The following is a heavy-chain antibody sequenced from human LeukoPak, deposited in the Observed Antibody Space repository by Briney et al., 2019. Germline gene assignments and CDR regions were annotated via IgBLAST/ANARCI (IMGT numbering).Heavy chain of an antibody. J-gene: IGHJ6*02. Sequence: GASVKVSCKASGYTFTSYDINWVRQATGQGLEWMGWMNPNSGNTGYAQKFQGRVTMTRNTSISTAYMELSSLRSEDTAVYYCASSSSWTRYYYGMDVWAKGPRSPSP. CDR1: GYTFTSYD. V-gene: IGHV1-8*01. D-gene: IGHD6-13*01. CDR3: ASSSSWTRYYYGMDV. CDR2: MNPNSGNT.